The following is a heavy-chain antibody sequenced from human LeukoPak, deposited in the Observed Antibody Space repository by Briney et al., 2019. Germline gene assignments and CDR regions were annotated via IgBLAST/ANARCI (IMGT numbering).Heavy chain of an antibody. CDR1: GFTFSSYA. Sequence: QSGGSLRLSCAASGFTFSSYAMSWVRQAPGKGLEWVSAISGSGGSTYYADSVKGRFTISRDNSKNTLYLQMNSQRAEDTAVYYCASSGSSSWLNWFDPWGQGTLVTVSS. D-gene: IGHD6-13*01. CDR2: ISGSGGST. V-gene: IGHV3-23*01. J-gene: IGHJ5*02. CDR3: ASSGSSSWLNWFDP.